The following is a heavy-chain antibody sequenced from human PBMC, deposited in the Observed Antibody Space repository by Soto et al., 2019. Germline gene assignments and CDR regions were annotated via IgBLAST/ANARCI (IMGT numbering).Heavy chain of an antibody. J-gene: IGHJ5*02. CDR2: INHSGCT. CDR3: ARGDVVVVAATSWFDP. D-gene: IGHD2-15*01. CDR1: GGSFSGYY. V-gene: IGHV4-34*01. Sequence: SETLSLTCAVYGGSFSGYYWSWIRQPPGKGLEWIGEINHSGCTNYNPSLKSRVTISVDTSKNQFSLKLSSVTAADTAVYYCARGDVVVVAATSWFDPWGQGTLVTVSS.